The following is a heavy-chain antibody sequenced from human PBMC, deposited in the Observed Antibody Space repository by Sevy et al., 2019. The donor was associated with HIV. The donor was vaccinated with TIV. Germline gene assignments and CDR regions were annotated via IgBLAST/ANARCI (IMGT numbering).Heavy chain of an antibody. Sequence: SETLSLTCTVSGGSISSGDYYWSWIRQPPGKGLEWIGYIYYSGSTYYNPSLKSRVTISVDTSKNQFSLKLSSVTAADTAVYYCATARMVRGVTDYYYYGMDVWGQGTTVTVSS. CDR3: ATARMVRGVTDYYYYGMDV. CDR1: GGSISSGDYY. V-gene: IGHV4-30-4*01. D-gene: IGHD3-10*01. J-gene: IGHJ6*02. CDR2: IYYSGST.